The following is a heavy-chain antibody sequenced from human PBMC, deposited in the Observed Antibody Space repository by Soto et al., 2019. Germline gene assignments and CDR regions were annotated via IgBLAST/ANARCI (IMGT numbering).Heavy chain of an antibody. J-gene: IGHJ6*02. CDR3: ARGAIIVVVDYYYYGMDV. CDR2: IIPIFGTA. Sequence: SVKVSCKASGGTFSRYAISWVRQAPGQGLEWMGGIIPIFGTANYAQKFQGRVTITADESTSTAYMELGSLRAEDTAVYYCARGAIIVVVDYYYYGMDVWGQGTTVTVSS. CDR1: GGTFSRYA. D-gene: IGHD3-22*01. V-gene: IGHV1-69*13.